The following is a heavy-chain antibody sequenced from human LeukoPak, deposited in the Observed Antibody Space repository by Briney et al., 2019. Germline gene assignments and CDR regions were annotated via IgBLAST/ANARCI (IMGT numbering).Heavy chain of an antibody. D-gene: IGHD3-16*01. CDR2: INPSGGST. CDR1: GYTFTSYY. CDR3: ARGVGDLDY. V-gene: IGHV1-46*01. J-gene: IGHJ4*02. Sequence: GASVKVSCKASGYTFTSYYMHWVRQAPGQGLEWMGVINPSGGSTSYAQKFQGRVTITADKSTSTAYMELSSLRSEDTAVYYCARGVGDLDYWGQGTLVTVSS.